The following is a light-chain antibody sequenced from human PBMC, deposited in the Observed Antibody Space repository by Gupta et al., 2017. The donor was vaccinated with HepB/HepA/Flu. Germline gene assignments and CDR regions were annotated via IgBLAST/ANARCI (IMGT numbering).Light chain of an antibody. CDR1: QSVSSN. J-gene: IGKJ1*01. V-gene: IGKV3-15*01. CDR3: QQYNNWPLT. CDR2: GAS. Sequence: EIVMTQSPATLSVSPGERATLSCRASQSVSSNLDWFQQKPGQAPRLLIYGASTGATGIPARFSGSGSGTEFTLTISSLQSEDFAVYYCQQYNNWPLTFGQGTKVEIK.